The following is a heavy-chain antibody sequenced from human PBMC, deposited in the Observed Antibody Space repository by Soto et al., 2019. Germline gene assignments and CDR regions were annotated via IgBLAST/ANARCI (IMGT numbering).Heavy chain of an antibody. D-gene: IGHD1-20*01. CDR3: AQFGINWNHEITPVDN. CDR2: ISGDGSGK. CDR1: GFTFSGFG. J-gene: IGHJ4*02. V-gene: IGHV3-30*18. Sequence: PGGSLRLSCATSGFTFSGFGMHWVRQAPGKGLEWVAAISGDGSGKYYPDSVKGRFTISRDNSKNTLYLQMNSLRAEDTAVYYCAQFGINWNHEITPVDNWGQGTLVTFSS.